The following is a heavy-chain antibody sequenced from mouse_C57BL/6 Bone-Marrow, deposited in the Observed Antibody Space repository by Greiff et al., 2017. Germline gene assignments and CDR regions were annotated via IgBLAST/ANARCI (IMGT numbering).Heavy chain of an antibody. D-gene: IGHD5-5*01. CDR3: ITFYLQRSYFDY. J-gene: IGHJ2*01. Sequence: EVQRVESGAELVRPGASVKLSCTASGFNIKDDYMHWVKQRPEQGLEWIGWIDPENGDTEYASKFQGKATITADTSSNTAYLQLSSLTSEDTAVYYCITFYLQRSYFDYWGQGTTLTVSS. CDR1: GFNIKDDY. CDR2: IDPENGDT. V-gene: IGHV14-4*01.